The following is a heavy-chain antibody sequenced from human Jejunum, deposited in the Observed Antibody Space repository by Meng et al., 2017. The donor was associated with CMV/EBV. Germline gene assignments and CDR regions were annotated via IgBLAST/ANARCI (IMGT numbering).Heavy chain of an antibody. CDR3: ARDLPFDPYFHATGSFNWFDP. D-gene: IGHD3-10*01. V-gene: IGHV3-30-3*01. CDR2: ISYDGSTN. J-gene: IGHJ5*02. CDR1: SSP. Sequence: SSPMHWVLQAPSKGLEWVAVISYDGSTNFYSDSVKGRFTVSRDNSINTLYLPLDSLRRDDTAVYYCARDLPFDPYFHATGSFNWFDPWGQGTLVTVSS.